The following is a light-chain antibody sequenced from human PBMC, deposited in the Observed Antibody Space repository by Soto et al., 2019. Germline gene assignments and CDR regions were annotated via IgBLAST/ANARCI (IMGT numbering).Light chain of an antibody. CDR1: QSFSSSY. CDR2: GGS. Sequence: EIVLTQSPDTLSLYPGERATLSCRASQSFSSSYLAWYQQKPGQAPRLLIYGGSSRAIGIPDRFIGSGSGTDFTLTISRLEPGDFAVYYCQQYGGSSTWTFGQGTKV. CDR3: QQYGGSSTWT. V-gene: IGKV3-20*01. J-gene: IGKJ1*01.